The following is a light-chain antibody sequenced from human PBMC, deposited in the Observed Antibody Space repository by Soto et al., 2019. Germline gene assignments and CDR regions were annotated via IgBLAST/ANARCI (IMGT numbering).Light chain of an antibody. CDR2: GTS. V-gene: IGKV3-20*01. CDR3: QQYGSSSWT. J-gene: IGKJ1*01. CDR1: QSVSSSY. Sequence: DIDFTQSPGTLSLSPGERATLSCRASQSVSSSYLAWYQQKPGQAPRLLIYGTSSRATAIPDRFSGSGSGTDFTLTISRLEPEDFAVYYCQQYGSSSWTFGQGTKVDIK.